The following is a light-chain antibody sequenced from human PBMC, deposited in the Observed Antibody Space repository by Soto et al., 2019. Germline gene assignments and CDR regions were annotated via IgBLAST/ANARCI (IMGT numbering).Light chain of an antibody. CDR2: AAS. CDR1: QSISSY. V-gene: IGKV1-39*01. Sequence: DIQMTQSPSSLSVSVGDRVTITCRASQSISSYLNWYQQKPGNAPKLLIYAASSLQSGVPSRFSGSGSGTDFTLTIICLQPEDFATYYFHQSYSTPWTFGQGTKVEIK. J-gene: IGKJ1*01. CDR3: HQSYSTPWT.